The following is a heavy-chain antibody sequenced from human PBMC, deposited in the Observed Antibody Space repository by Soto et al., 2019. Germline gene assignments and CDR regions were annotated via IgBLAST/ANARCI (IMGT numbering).Heavy chain of an antibody. Sequence: SQTLSLTCAISGDSVSSNSAAWNWIRQSPSRGLEWLGRTYYRSKWYNDYTVSVKSRITINLDTSKNQFSLKLSSVTAADTAVYYCAREEGRGISYFDYWGQGTLVTVSS. J-gene: IGHJ4*02. CDR1: GDSVSSNSAA. CDR3: AREEGRGISYFDY. V-gene: IGHV6-1*01. D-gene: IGHD3-10*01. CDR2: TYYRSKWYN.